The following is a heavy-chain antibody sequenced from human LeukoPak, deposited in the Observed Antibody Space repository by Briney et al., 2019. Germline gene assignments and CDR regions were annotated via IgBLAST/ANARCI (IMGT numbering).Heavy chain of an antibody. CDR2: INPNSGGT. V-gene: IGHV1-2*02. CDR3: ARDLEGYYDSSGYYYPDAFDI. D-gene: IGHD3-22*01. J-gene: IGHJ3*02. CDR1: GYTFTSYD. Sequence: VSVKVSCKASGYTFTSYDINWVRQATGQGLEWMGWINPNSGGTNYAQKFQGRVTMTRDTSISTAYMELSRLRSDDTAVYYCARDLEGYYDSSGYYYPDAFDIWGQGTMVTVSS.